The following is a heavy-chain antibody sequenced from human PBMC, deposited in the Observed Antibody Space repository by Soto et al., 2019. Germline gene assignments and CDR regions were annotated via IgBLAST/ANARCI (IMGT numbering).Heavy chain of an antibody. CDR3: ARGLPQTTSSWYGLVYYYMDV. Sequence: EVQLVESGGGLVQPGGSLRLSCAASGFSFSTYWMSWVRQAPGKGLEGVANIKQDGSAKYYVDSVKGRFTISRDTAKISLYRQMNSLRAEDTAVYYCARGLPQTTSSWYGLVYYYMDVWGKGTTVTVSS. V-gene: IGHV3-7*01. CDR1: GFSFSTYW. CDR2: IKQDGSAK. D-gene: IGHD6-13*01. J-gene: IGHJ6*03.